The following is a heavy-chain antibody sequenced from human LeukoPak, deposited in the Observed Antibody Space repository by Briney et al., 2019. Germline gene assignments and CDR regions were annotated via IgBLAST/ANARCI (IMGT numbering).Heavy chain of an antibody. D-gene: IGHD3-9*01. Sequence: GGSLRLSCAASGFTFSSYGTHWVRQAPGKGLEWVAVIWYDGSNKYYADSVKGRFTISRDNSKNTLYLQMNSLRTEDTAVYYCARDGDYDILIGYYYGMDVWGKGTTVTVSS. CDR1: GFTFSSYG. J-gene: IGHJ6*04. CDR2: IWYDGSNK. V-gene: IGHV3-33*01. CDR3: ARDGDYDILIGYYYGMDV.